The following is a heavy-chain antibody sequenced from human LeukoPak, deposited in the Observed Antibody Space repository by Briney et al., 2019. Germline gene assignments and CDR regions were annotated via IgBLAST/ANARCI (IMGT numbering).Heavy chain of an antibody. CDR1: GFTFDDYA. D-gene: IGHD1-26*01. Sequence: GGSLRLSCAASGFTFDDYAMHWVRQAPGKGLEWVSLISWDGGSTYYADSVKGRFTISRDNSKNSPYLQMNSLRAEDTALYYCAKDVGSLDYYYYMDVWGKGTTVTVSS. CDR3: AKDVGSLDYYYYMDV. V-gene: IGHV3-43D*03. CDR2: ISWDGGST. J-gene: IGHJ6*03.